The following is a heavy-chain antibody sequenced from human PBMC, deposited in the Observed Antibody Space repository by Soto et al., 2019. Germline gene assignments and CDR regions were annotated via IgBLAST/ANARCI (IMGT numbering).Heavy chain of an antibody. CDR1: GGTFSSYA. V-gene: IGHV1-69*13. Sequence: SVKVSCKASGGTFSSYAISWVRQAPGQGLEWMGGIIPIFGTANYAQKFQGRVTITADESTSTAYMELSSLRSEDTAVYYCARGRDIVVVVAATHYYYGMDVWGQGTTVTVSS. CDR3: ARGRDIVVVVAATHYYYGMDV. D-gene: IGHD2-15*01. CDR2: IIPIFGTA. J-gene: IGHJ6*02.